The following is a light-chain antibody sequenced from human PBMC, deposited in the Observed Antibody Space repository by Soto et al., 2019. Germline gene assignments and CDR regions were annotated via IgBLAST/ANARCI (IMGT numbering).Light chain of an antibody. J-gene: IGKJ4*01. V-gene: IGKV3-11*01. CDR3: QQHVDWPLT. CDR1: RSVGNN. Sequence: EIVLTQSPATLSLSPGERATLSCRASRSVGNNLAWYQKKPGQAPGLLIYAASTRATGIPARFSGSGSGTDFTLNISSLEPEDFAVYYCQQHVDWPLTFGGGTKVEIK. CDR2: AAS.